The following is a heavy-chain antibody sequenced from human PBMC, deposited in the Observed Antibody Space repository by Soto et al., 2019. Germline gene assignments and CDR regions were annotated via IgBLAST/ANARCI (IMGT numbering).Heavy chain of an antibody. CDR1: GDTLSRHG. CDR3: VRVTVGQIHLNYDLDV. CDR2: IIPIFHIT. J-gene: IGHJ6*03. Sequence: SVKVSCKASGDTLSRHGISWVRQAPGQGLEWMGGIIPIFHITNYAQKFQGRLMITADESTRTAYMDLSRLGYDDSAVYFCVRVTVGQIHLNYDLDVWGQGPTVTVSS. V-gene: IGHV1-69*13. D-gene: IGHD1-26*01.